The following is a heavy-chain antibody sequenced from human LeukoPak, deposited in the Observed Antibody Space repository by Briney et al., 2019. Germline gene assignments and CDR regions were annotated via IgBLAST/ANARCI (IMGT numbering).Heavy chain of an antibody. CDR1: GGSFSGCY. Sequence: SETLSLTCAVYGGSFSGCYWSWIRQPPGKGLEWIGEINHSGSTNYNPSLKSRVTISVDTSKNQFSLKLSSVTAADTAVYYCARVGSDKQWLVPNKYYYYYYMDVWGKGTTVTVSS. D-gene: IGHD6-19*01. CDR3: ARVGSDKQWLVPNKYYYYYYMDV. J-gene: IGHJ6*03. CDR2: INHSGST. V-gene: IGHV4-34*01.